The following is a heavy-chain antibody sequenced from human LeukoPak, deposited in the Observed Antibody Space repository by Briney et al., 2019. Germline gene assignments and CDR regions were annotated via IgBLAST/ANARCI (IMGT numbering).Heavy chain of an antibody. V-gene: IGHV3-9*01. D-gene: IGHD6-19*01. CDR1: GFTFDDYA. Sequence: GGSLRLSCAASGFTFDDYAMHWVRQAPGKGLEWVSGISWNSGSIGYADSVKGRFTISRDNAKNSLYLQMNSLRAEDTALYYCAKEYSSGWPYLDYWGQGTLVTVSS. J-gene: IGHJ4*02. CDR3: AKEYSSGWPYLDY. CDR2: ISWNSGSI.